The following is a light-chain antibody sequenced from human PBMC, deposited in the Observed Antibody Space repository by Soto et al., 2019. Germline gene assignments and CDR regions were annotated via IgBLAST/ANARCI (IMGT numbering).Light chain of an antibody. Sequence: DIQMTQYPSSLSAAVGDRVTITCRASQSISSYLNWYQQKPGKAPKLLIYAASSLQSGVPSRFSGSGSGTDFTLTISSLQPEDFATYYCQQSYSTPRTFGGGTNVDIK. CDR3: QQSYSTPRT. CDR1: QSISSY. V-gene: IGKV1-39*01. J-gene: IGKJ4*01. CDR2: AAS.